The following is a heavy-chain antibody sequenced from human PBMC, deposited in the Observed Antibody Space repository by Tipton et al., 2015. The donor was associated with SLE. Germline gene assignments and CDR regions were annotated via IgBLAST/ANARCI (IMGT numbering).Heavy chain of an antibody. V-gene: IGHV4-39*07. CDR1: GGSISNSPYY. CDR3: GTSTVAFDI. J-gene: IGHJ3*02. Sequence: TLSLTCTVSGGSISNSPYYWGWIRQPPGKGLEWIGNIYYSGSTYYNPSLKSRVTVSVDKSKNQFSLKVYSVTAADTAVYYCGTSTVAFDIWGQGTMLTVSS. CDR2: IYYSGST. D-gene: IGHD4-11*01.